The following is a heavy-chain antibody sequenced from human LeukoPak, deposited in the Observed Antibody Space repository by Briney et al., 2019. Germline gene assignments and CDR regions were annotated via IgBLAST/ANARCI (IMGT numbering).Heavy chain of an antibody. CDR1: GYTFTGYY. CDR3: ARAAVATGYFDY. CDR2: INPNSGGT. D-gene: IGHD5-12*01. Sequence: ASVKVSCKASGYTFTGYYMHWVRQAPGQGLAWMGWINPNSGGTNYAQKFQGRVTMTRDTSISTAYMELSRLRSDDTAVYYCARAAVATGYFDYWGQGTLVTVSS. V-gene: IGHV1-2*02. J-gene: IGHJ4*02.